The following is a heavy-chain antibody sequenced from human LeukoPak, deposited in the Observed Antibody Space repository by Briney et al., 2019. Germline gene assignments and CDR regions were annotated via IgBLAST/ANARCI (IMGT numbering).Heavy chain of an antibody. CDR1: GYTFSNYG. CDR2: IRGYNGNT. CDR3: ARVDLLTGYYFFDY. J-gene: IGHJ4*02. Sequence: ASVKVSCKASGYTFSNYGISWGRQAPGQGREWVGWIRGYNGNTNYAQKLQGRVTMTTDTSTSTAYMELRSLGSDETGVYYCARVDLLTGYYFFDYWGQGTLVTVSS. D-gene: IGHD3-9*01. V-gene: IGHV1-18*01.